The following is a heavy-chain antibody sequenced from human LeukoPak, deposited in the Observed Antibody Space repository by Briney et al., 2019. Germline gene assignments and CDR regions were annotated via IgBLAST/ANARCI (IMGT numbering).Heavy chain of an antibody. CDR3: ARGRATVTTFVSYYHGMDV. D-gene: IGHD4-17*01. CDR2: INDSGST. CDR1: GGSFSGYY. J-gene: IGHJ6*02. V-gene: IGHV4-34*01. Sequence: SETLSLTCAVYGGSFSGYYCSWIRQPPGKGLEWIGEINDSGSTNYNPSLKSRVTISVDTSKNQFSLKLSSVTAADTAVYYCARGRATVTTFVSYYHGMDVWGQGTTATVSS.